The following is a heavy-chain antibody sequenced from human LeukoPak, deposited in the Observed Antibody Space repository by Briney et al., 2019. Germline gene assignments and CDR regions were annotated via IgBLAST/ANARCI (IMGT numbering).Heavy chain of an antibody. J-gene: IGHJ4*02. CDR1: GYSFTSYW. D-gene: IGHD3-10*01. V-gene: IGHV5-51*01. CDR3: ARKGSGSPFWGYFDY. Sequence: GESLKISCKGSGYSFTSYWIGWVRQMPGKGLEWMGIIYPADSDTRYSPSFQGQVTISADKSISTAYLQWSSLKASDTAMYYCARKGSGSPFWGYFDYWGQGTLVTVSS. CDR2: IYPADSDT.